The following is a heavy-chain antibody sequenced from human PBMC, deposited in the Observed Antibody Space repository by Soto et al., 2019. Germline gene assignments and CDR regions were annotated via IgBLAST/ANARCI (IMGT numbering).Heavy chain of an antibody. D-gene: IGHD6-6*01. J-gene: IGHJ4*02. CDR1: GFTFDDYA. CDR2: ISWNSGSI. V-gene: IGHV3-9*01. CDR3: AKDKSIAENCFDY. Sequence: EVQLVESGGGLVQHGRSLRLSCAASGFTFDDYAMHWVRQAPGKGLEWVSGISWNSGSIGYADSVKGRFTISRDNAKNSLYLQMNSLRAEDTALYYCAKDKSIAENCFDYWGKGTLVTVSS.